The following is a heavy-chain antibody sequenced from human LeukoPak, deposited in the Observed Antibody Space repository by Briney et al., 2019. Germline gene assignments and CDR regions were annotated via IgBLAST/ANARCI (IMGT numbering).Heavy chain of an antibody. Sequence: LSLTCTVSGGSISSGSYYWSWIRQPAGKEREWVSVIYSAGSTYYADSVKGRFTISKDNSKNTLYLQMNSLRAEDTAVYYCAREPSGTYWLDYWGQGILVTVSP. CDR3: AREPSGTYWLDY. D-gene: IGHD1-26*01. J-gene: IGHJ4*02. CDR2: IYSAGST. V-gene: IGHV3-53*05. CDR1: GGSISSGSYY.